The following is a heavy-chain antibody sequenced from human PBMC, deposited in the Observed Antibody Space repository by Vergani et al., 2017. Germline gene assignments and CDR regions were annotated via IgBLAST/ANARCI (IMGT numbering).Heavy chain of an antibody. V-gene: IGHV3-30*01. D-gene: IGHD3-22*01. CDR3: ARDAPIYDSSVYYSY. Sequence: QVQLVESGGGVVQPGRSLRLSCAASGFTFSSYAMHWVRQAPGKGLEWVAVISYDGSNKYYADSVKGRFTISRDNSKNTLYLQMNSLRAEDTAVYYCARDAPIYDSSVYYSYWGQGTLVTVSS. J-gene: IGHJ4*02. CDR1: GFTFSSYA. CDR2: ISYDGSNK.